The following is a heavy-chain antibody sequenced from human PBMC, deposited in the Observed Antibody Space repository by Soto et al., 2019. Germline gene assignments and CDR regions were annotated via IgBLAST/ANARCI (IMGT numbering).Heavy chain of an antibody. CDR2: ISGSGGST. V-gene: IGHV3-23*01. Sequence: PGGSLRLSCAASGFTFSSYAMSWVRQAPGKGLEWVSAISGSGGSTYYADSVKGRFTISRDNSKNTLYLQMNSLRAEDTAVYYCAKDQPYYDILTGYYRTPFDYWGQGTLVTVSS. J-gene: IGHJ4*02. CDR1: GFTFSSYA. D-gene: IGHD3-9*01. CDR3: AKDQPYYDILTGYYRTPFDY.